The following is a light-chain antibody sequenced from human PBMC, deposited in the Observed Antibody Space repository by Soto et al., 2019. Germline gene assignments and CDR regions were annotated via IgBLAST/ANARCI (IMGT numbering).Light chain of an antibody. CDR2: DVS. CDR1: SSDVGGYNY. J-gene: IGLJ1*01. V-gene: IGLV2-14*01. Sequence: QSVLTQPASVSGSPGQSITISCTGTSSDVGGYNYVSWYQQHPGKAPKLMIYDVSNRPSGDSNRFSGSKSGNTASLTISGLQAEDEADYYCSSYTSSSTLNVFGTGTKVTVL. CDR3: SSYTSSSTLNV.